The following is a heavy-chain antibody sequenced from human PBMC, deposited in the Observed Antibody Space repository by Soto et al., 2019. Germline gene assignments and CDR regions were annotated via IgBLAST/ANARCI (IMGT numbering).Heavy chain of an antibody. D-gene: IGHD2-21*02. Sequence: SETLSLTCTVSGGSVSSGSYYWSWIRQPPGKGLEWIGYIYYSGSTNYNPSLKSRVTISVDTSKNQFSLKLSSVTAADTAVYYCARDFPPLLRAYCGGDCQPGYWGQGTLVTVSS. J-gene: IGHJ4*02. CDR2: IYYSGST. V-gene: IGHV4-61*01. CDR1: GGSVSSGSYY. CDR3: ARDFPPLLRAYCGGDCQPGY.